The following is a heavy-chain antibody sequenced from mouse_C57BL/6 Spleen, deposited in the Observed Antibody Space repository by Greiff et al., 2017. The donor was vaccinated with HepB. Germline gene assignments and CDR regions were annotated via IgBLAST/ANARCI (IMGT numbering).Heavy chain of an antibody. CDR2: IDPSDSYT. CDR1: GYTFTSYW. J-gene: IGHJ4*01. Sequence: QVQLQQPGAELVKPGASVKLSCKASGYTFTSYWMQWVKQRPGQGLEWIGEIDPSDSYTNYNQKFKGKAKLTVDTSSSTAYMQLSSLTSEDSAVYYCARTYYYGSAYYYAMDYWGQGTSVTVSS. D-gene: IGHD1-1*01. CDR3: ARTYYYGSAYYYAMDY. V-gene: IGHV1-50*01.